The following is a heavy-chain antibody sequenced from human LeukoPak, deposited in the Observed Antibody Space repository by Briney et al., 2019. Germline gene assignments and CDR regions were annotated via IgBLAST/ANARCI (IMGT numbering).Heavy chain of an antibody. CDR2: INPNSGGT. Sequence: ASVKVSCKASGYTFTGYYMHWVRQAPGQGLEWTGWINPNSGGTNYAQKFQGRVTMTRDTSISTAYMELSRLRSDDTAVYYCARVPGAWTGIDPWGQGTLVTVSS. D-gene: IGHD1-14*01. CDR3: ARVPGAWTGIDP. J-gene: IGHJ5*02. CDR1: GYTFTGYY. V-gene: IGHV1-2*02.